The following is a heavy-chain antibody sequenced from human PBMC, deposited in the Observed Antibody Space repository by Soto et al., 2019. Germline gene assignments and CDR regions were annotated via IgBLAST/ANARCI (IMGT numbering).Heavy chain of an antibody. D-gene: IGHD3-10*01. CDR2: IYYRGST. J-gene: IGHJ4*02. V-gene: IGHV4-39*01. Sequence: QLQLQESGPGLVKPSETLSLTCTVSGGSISSSSYYWGWIRQPPGKGLEWIGSIYYRGSTYYNPSLKRRVTISVDTSKNQFSLKLSSVTAADTAVYYCATLWFGESPYWGQGTLVTVSS. CDR3: ATLWFGESPY. CDR1: GGSISSSSYY.